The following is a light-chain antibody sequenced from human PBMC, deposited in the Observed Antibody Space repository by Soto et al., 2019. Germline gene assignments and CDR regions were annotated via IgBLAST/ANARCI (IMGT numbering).Light chain of an antibody. J-gene: IGLJ1*01. Sequence: QSVLTQPRSVSGSPGQSVTISCTGTSSDVGGYNYVSWYQQHPGKAPKLMIYDVSKRPSGVPDRFSGSKSGNTASLTISGLQAEDESDYYCCSYAGSYTYAFGTGTKATVL. CDR1: SSDVGGYNY. V-gene: IGLV2-11*01. CDR2: DVS. CDR3: CSYAGSYTYA.